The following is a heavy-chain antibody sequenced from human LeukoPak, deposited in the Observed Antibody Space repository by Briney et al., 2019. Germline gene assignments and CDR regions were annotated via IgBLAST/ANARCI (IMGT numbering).Heavy chain of an antibody. Sequence: SETRSLTCTVSGGSISSSSYYWGWIRQPPGKGLEWIGSIYYSGSTYYNPSLKSRVTISVDTSKNQFSLKLSSVTAADTAVYYCAGLETYYYDSSGPYWGQGTLVTVSS. J-gene: IGHJ4*02. CDR1: GGSISSSSYY. CDR3: AGLETYYYDSSGPY. V-gene: IGHV4-39*01. CDR2: IYYSGST. D-gene: IGHD3-22*01.